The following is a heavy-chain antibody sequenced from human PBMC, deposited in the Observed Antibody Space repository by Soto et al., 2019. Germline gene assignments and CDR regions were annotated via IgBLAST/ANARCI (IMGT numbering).Heavy chain of an antibody. CDR1: GGSFSGYY. Sequence: PSETLSLTCAVYGGSFSGYYWSWIRQPPGKGLEWIGEINHSGSTNYNPSLKSRVTISVDTSKNQFSLKLSSVTAADTAVYYCARTRGYRYGAFDYWGQGTLVTVSS. CDR2: INHSGST. V-gene: IGHV4-34*01. J-gene: IGHJ4*02. CDR3: ARTRGYRYGAFDY. D-gene: IGHD5-18*01.